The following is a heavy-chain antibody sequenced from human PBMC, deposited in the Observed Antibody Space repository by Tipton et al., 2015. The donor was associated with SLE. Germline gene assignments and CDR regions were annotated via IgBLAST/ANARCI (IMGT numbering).Heavy chain of an antibody. CDR2: IYYSGST. CDR1: GGSISSSSYY. D-gene: IGHD1-26*01. Sequence: LSLTCTVSGGSISSSSYYWGWIRQPPGKGLEWIGSIYYSGSTYYNPSLKSRVTISVDRSKNQFSLKLSSVTAADTAVYYCARESGDSGYFDLWGRGTLVTVSS. J-gene: IGHJ2*01. V-gene: IGHV4-39*07. CDR3: ARESGDSGYFDL.